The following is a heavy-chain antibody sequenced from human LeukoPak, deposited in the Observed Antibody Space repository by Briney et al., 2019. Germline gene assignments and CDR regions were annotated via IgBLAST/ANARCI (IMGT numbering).Heavy chain of an antibody. D-gene: IGHD3-3*01. V-gene: IGHV3-9*01. CDR3: AKDIMYYDFWSGGMDV. CDR1: GFTFSSYG. Sequence: GGSLRLSCAASGFTFSSYGMSWVRQAPGKGLEWVSGISWNSGSIGYADSVKGRFTISRDNAKNSLYLQMNSLRAEDTALYYCAKDIMYYDFWSGGMDVWGQGTTVTVSS. J-gene: IGHJ6*02. CDR2: ISWNSGSI.